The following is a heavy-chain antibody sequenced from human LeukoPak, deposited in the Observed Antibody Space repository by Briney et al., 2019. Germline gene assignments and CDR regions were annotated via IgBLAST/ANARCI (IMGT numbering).Heavy chain of an antibody. Sequence: SETLSLTCTVSGGSISSYYWSWIRQPPGKGLEWIGYIYYSGSTNYNPSLKSRVTISVDTSKNQFSLKLSSVTAADTAVYYCARELRPGAFDIWGQGTMVTVPS. V-gene: IGHV4-59*01. CDR3: ARELRPGAFDI. CDR2: IYYSGST. CDR1: GGSISSYY. J-gene: IGHJ3*02. D-gene: IGHD4-17*01.